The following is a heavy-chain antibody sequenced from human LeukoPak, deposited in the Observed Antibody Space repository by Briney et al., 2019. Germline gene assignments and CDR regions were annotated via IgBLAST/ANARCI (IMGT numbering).Heavy chain of an antibody. CDR3: ARNGWVGARQLGAFDI. J-gene: IGHJ3*02. Sequence: ASVKVSCKASGYSFTSYTFSNYYMHWVRQAPGQGLEWMVIISPSAGSTTYAQQFQGRVTMTRDTSTSTVYMELSSLTSEDTAVYYCARNGWVGARQLGAFDIWGQGTMVSVSP. D-gene: IGHD1-26*01. V-gene: IGHV1-46*01. CDR2: ISPSAGST. CDR1: GYSFTSYTFSNYY.